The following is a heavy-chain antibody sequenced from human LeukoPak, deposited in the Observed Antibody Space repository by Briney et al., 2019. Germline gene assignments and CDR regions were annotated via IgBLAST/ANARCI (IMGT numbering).Heavy chain of an antibody. D-gene: IGHD5-12*01. CDR1: GYTFTSYD. CDR2: MNPNSGNT. J-gene: IGHJ4*02. Sequence: ASVKVSCKASGYTFTSYDINWVRQATGQGLEWMGWMNPNSGNTGYAQKFQGRVTITRNTSISTAYMELSRLRSDDTAVYYCARGLYGGYTIDYWGQGTLVTVSS. CDR3: ARGLYGGYTIDY. V-gene: IGHV1-8*03.